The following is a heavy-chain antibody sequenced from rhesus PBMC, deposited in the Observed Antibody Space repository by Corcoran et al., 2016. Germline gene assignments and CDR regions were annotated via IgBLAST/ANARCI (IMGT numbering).Heavy chain of an antibody. J-gene: IGHJ3*01. CDR3: ARGYCSSTYCSLSAFDF. D-gene: IGHD2-15*01. CDR1: GYTFTDYY. CDR2: INPYKGNT. Sequence: QVQLVQSGAEVKKPGSSVKVSCKASGYTFTDYYMHWVRQAPRQGLEWSGWINPYKGNTKYAQKCQGRVTMTRDTSTSTAYMELSSLRSEDTAVYYCARGYCSSTYCSLSAFDFWGQGLRVTVSS. V-gene: IGHV1S2*01.